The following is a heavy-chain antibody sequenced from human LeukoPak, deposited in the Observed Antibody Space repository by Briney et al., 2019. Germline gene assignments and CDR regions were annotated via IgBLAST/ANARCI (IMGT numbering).Heavy chain of an antibody. V-gene: IGHV3-48*01. J-gene: IGHJ6*03. CDR2: ISSSSNTI. Sequence: GGSLRLSCAASGFTFSSYTMKWVRRAPGKGLEWVSYISSSSNTIYYADSVKGRFTISRDNAKNSLYLQMNSLRADDTAVYYCARASRSSSGGWVYYYYMDVWGKGTTVTVSS. CDR3: ARASRSSSGGWVYYYYMDV. D-gene: IGHD6-6*01. CDR1: GFTFSSYT.